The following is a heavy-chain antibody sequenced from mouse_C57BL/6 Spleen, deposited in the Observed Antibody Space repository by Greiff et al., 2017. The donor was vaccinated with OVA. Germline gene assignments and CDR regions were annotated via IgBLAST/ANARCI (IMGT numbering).Heavy chain of an antibody. V-gene: IGHV1-19*01. D-gene: IGHD4-1*01. CDR3: ARSGTGTEWFAY. CDR2: INPYNGGT. Sequence: DVKLQESGPVLVKPGASVKMSCKASGYTFTDYYMNWVKQSHGKSLEWIGVINPYNGGTSYNQKFKGKATLTVDKSSSTAYMELNSLTSEDSAVYYCARSGTGTEWFAYWGQGTLVTVSA. J-gene: IGHJ3*01. CDR1: GYTFTDYY.